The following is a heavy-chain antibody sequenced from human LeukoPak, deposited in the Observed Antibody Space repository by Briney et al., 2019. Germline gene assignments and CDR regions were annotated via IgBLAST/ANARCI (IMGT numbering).Heavy chain of an antibody. D-gene: IGHD2-2*03. CDR3: ARLLRVGYCSTTTCNWFDP. CDR1: GYSISSGYL. CDR2: IDGSGSS. Sequence: SETLSLTCTVSGYSISSGYLWGWIRQPPGKGLEWIGSIDGSGSSYYNPSLKSRVTISVDTSRNQFSLKMTSVTAADTAVYYCARLLRVGYCSTTTCNWFDPWGQGTLVTVSS. J-gene: IGHJ5*02. V-gene: IGHV4-38-2*02.